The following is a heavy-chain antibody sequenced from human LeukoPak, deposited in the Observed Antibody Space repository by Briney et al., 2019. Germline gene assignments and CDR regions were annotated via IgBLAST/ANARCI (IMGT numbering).Heavy chain of an antibody. V-gene: IGHV3-74*01. CDR1: GFTFSSYW. CDR2: INSDGSST. D-gene: IGHD1-26*01. CDR3: ARQWEHDTLFDY. J-gene: IGHJ4*02. Sequence: PGGSLRLSCAASGFTFSSYWMHWVRQAPGKGLVWVSRINSDGSSTSCADSVKGRFTISRDNAKNTLYLQMNSLRAEDTAVYYCARQWEHDTLFDYWGQGTLVTVSS.